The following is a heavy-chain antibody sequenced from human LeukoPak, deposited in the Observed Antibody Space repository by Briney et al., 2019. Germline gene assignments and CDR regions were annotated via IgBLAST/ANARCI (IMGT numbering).Heavy chain of an antibody. D-gene: IGHD1-26*01. V-gene: IGHV3-21*01. J-gene: IGHJ3*02. CDR1: GFTLSSYR. CDR3: ARDLSGSYLGVFDI. Sequence: GGSLRLSCAASGFTLSSYRMNWVRQAPGKGLEWVSCISSSSSYIYYADSVKGRFTISRDNAKNSLYLKMNSLRAEDTAVYHCARDLSGSYLGVFDIWGQGTMVTVS. CDR2: ISSSSSYI.